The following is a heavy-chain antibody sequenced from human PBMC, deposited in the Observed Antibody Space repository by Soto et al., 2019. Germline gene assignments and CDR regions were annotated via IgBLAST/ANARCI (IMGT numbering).Heavy chain of an antibody. CDR1: GFTFSSYA. CDR2: ISYDGSNK. J-gene: IGHJ4*02. Sequence: QVQLVESGGGVVQPGRSLRLSCAASGFTFSSYAMHWVRQAPGKGLEWVAVISYDGSNKYYADSVKGRFTISRDNSKNTLHLQMNSLRAQDTAVYYCARGRRYFDWLLPDYWGQGTLVTVSS. D-gene: IGHD3-9*01. V-gene: IGHV3-30-3*01. CDR3: ARGRRYFDWLLPDY.